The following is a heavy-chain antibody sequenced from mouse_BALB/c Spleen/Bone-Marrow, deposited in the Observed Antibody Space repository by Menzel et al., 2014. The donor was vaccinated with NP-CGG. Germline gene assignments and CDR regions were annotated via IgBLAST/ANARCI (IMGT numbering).Heavy chain of an antibody. J-gene: IGHJ4*01. CDR1: GYTFTDYA. Sequence: VQLQQSGAELVRPGVSVKISCKGSGYTFTDYAMHWVKQSHAESLEWIGGINTYFGDISYNQKFKGKATIAVDKTSRTVYMELARLTAEDSAIYYCARGYSNNYAMDYWGQGTSVTVSS. D-gene: IGHD2-5*01. CDR3: ARGYSNNYAMDY. CDR2: INTYFGDI. V-gene: IGHV1S137*01.